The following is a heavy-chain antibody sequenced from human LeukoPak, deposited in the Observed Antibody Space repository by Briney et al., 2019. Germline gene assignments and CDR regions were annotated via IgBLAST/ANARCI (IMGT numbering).Heavy chain of an antibody. Sequence: PGGSLRLSCAASGFTFSSYWMSWVRQAPGKGLEWVANIKQDGSEKYYVDSVKGRFTISRDNARNSLYLHMNSLRAEDTAVYYCARVLVGATTRFDYWGQGTLVTVSS. V-gene: IGHV3-7*01. CDR1: GFTFSSYW. D-gene: IGHD1-26*01. CDR3: ARVLVGATTRFDY. CDR2: IKQDGSEK. J-gene: IGHJ4*02.